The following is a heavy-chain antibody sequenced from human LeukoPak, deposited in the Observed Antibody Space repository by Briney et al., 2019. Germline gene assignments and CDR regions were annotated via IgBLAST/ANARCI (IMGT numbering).Heavy chain of an antibody. CDR1: GGSISSYY. Sequence: SETLSLTCTVSGGSISSYYWSWVRQPPGKGLEWIGYIYYNGSTNYNLSLKSRVTISVDTSKNQFSLKLSSVTAADTAVYYCARDRRAGGPFDYWGQGTLVTVSS. J-gene: IGHJ4*02. CDR2: IYYNGST. D-gene: IGHD3-10*01. V-gene: IGHV4-59*01. CDR3: ARDRRAGGPFDY.